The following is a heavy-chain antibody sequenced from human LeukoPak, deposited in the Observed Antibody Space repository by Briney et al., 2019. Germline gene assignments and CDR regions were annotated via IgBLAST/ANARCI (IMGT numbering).Heavy chain of an antibody. CDR2: INPNSGGT. D-gene: IGHD2-15*01. J-gene: IGHJ6*03. V-gene: IGHV1-2*02. Sequence: GASVKVSCKASGYTFTCYYMHWVRQAPGQGLEWMGWINPNSGGTNYAQKFQGRVTMTRDTSISTAYMELSRLRSDDTAVYYCARDRRKVVAATPFYMDVWGKGTTVTVSS. CDR1: GYTFTCYY. CDR3: ARDRRKVVAATPFYMDV.